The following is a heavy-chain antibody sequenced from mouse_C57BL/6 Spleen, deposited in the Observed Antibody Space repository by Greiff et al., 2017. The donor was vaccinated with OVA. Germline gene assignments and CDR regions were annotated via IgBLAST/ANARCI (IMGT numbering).Heavy chain of an antibody. Sequence: EVKVVESGGGLVKPGGSLKLSCAASGFTFSSYAMSWVRQTPEKRLEWVATISDGGSYTYYPDNVKGRFTISRDNAKNNLYLQMSHLKSEDTAMYYCARDSWDYFDYWGQGTTLTVSS. V-gene: IGHV5-4*01. CDR2: ISDGGSYT. CDR1: GFTFSSYA. D-gene: IGHD1-1*01. CDR3: ARDSWDYFDY. J-gene: IGHJ2*01.